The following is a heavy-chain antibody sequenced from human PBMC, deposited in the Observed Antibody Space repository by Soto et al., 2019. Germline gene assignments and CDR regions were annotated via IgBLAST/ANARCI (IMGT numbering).Heavy chain of an antibody. D-gene: IGHD5-12*01. CDR2: IKQDGSEK. V-gene: IGHV3-7*04. Sequence: EVQLVESGGGLVRPGGSLRLSCAASGFTFSSYWMSWVRQAPGKGLEWVANIKQDGSEKYYVDSVKGRFTISRDNAKNSLYLQMNSLRAEDTAVYYCARVGGYSGYDGVDYYYGMDVWGQGTTVTVSS. CDR1: GFTFSSYW. J-gene: IGHJ6*02. CDR3: ARVGGYSGYDGVDYYYGMDV.